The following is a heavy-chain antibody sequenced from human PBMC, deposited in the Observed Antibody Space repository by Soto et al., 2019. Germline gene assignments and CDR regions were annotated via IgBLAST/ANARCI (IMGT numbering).Heavy chain of an antibody. V-gene: IGHV3-66*01. Sequence: EVQLVESGGGLVQPGGSLRLSCAASGFTVSSNYMSWVRQAPGKGLEWVSVIYSGGSTYYADSVKGRFTISRDNSKNTLYLQMNSLGAEDTAVYYGARVQAGPGFAYYYYGMDVWGQGTTVTVSS. J-gene: IGHJ6*02. CDR2: IYSGGST. D-gene: IGHD2-2*01. CDR1: GFTVSSNY. CDR3: ARVQAGPGFAYYYYGMDV.